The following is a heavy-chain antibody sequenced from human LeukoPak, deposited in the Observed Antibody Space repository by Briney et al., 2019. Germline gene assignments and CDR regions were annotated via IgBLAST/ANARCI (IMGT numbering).Heavy chain of an antibody. D-gene: IGHD5-12*01. CDR3: ARSAAAGRIVATFAY. Sequence: PGGSLRLSCAASGFTFSSYAMSWVRQAPGKGLEWVSAISGSGGSTYYADSVKGRFTISQDNSKNTLYLHMNSLRAEDTAVYYCARSAAAGRIVATFAYWGQGTLVTVSS. CDR2: ISGSGGST. J-gene: IGHJ4*02. CDR1: GFTFSSYA. V-gene: IGHV3-23*01.